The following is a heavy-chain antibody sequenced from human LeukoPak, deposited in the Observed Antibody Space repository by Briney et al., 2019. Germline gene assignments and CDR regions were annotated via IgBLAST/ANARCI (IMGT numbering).Heavy chain of an antibody. Sequence: GGSLRLSCAASGFTFSTYSMNWVRQAPGKGLEWISYITSSSSAIYYTDSVKGRFTVSRDNAKNSLYLQMNSLRAEDTAVYYCARGGLGSWTFDSWGQGTLVTVSS. CDR2: ITSSSSAI. CDR3: ARGGLGSWTFDS. V-gene: IGHV3-48*04. CDR1: GFTFSTYS. D-gene: IGHD1-26*01. J-gene: IGHJ4*02.